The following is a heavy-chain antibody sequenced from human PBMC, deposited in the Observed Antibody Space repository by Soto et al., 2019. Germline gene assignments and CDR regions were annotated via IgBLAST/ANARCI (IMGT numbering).Heavy chain of an antibody. CDR1: GGTFSSYA. CDR2: IIPIFGTA. CDR3: AANYYDSSGYYVWYFDL. Sequence: QVKLVQSGAEVKKPGSSVKVSCKASGGTFSSYAISWVRQAPGQGLEWMGGIIPIFGTANYAQKFQGRVTITADESTSTAYMELSSLRSEDTAVYYCAANYYDSSGYYVWYFDLWGRGTLVTVSS. J-gene: IGHJ2*01. V-gene: IGHV1-69*12. D-gene: IGHD3-22*01.